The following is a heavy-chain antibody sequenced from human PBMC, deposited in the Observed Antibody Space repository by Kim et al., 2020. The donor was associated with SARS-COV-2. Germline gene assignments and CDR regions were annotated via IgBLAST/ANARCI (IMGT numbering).Heavy chain of an antibody. CDR1: GFTFNNYA. J-gene: IGHJ4*02. V-gene: IGHV3-23*01. CDR2: ISGSGAVT. Sequence: GGSLRLSCVASGFTFNNYAMSWVRQTPGKGLEWVSTISGSGAVTYSADSVKGRFTISRDSSTNTLFLQMNNLGAEDTALYYCAKHLRSVLHSFDYLGQGTLVTVFS. CDR3: AKHLRSVLHSFDY.